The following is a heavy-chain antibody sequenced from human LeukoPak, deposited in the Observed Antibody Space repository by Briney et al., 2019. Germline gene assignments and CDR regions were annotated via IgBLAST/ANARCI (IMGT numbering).Heavy chain of an antibody. V-gene: IGHV3-23*01. CDR2: ISGSGGST. Sequence: PGGSLRLSCAASGFTFSSYAMSWVRQAPGKGLEWVSAISGSGGSTYYADSVKGRLTISRDNSKNTLYLQMNSLRAENTAVYYCAKVTYYYDSSGYYADAFDIWGQGTMATVSS. CDR1: GFTFSSYA. J-gene: IGHJ3*02. CDR3: AKVTYYYDSSGYYADAFDI. D-gene: IGHD3-22*01.